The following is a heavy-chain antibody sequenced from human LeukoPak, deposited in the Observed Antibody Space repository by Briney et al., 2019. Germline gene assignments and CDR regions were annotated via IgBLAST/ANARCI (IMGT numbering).Heavy chain of an antibody. Sequence: ASVKVSCKASGYTFSGYYIHWVRQAPGQGLAWMGWINPNSGGTKYAQKFQGRVTMTRDTSISTAYMELSRLTSDDTAVYYCARVVYGSGSYGWFDPWGQGTLVTVSS. V-gene: IGHV1-2*02. CDR2: INPNSGGT. CDR1: GYTFSGYY. J-gene: IGHJ5*02. CDR3: ARVVYGSGSYGWFDP. D-gene: IGHD3-10*01.